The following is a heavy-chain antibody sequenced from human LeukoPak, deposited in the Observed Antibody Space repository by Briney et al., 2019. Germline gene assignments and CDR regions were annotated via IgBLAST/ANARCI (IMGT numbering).Heavy chain of an antibody. D-gene: IGHD2-8*01. Sequence: GGCLRLFSAASGFTFSNYWMHWVRQTPGKGLVWVSRINTDGSTSYADSVKGRFTISRDNAKSTLYLQTNTLSAEDTAVYYCARDLMVGSPFDSWGQGTLVTVSS. CDR1: GFTFSNYW. V-gene: IGHV3-74*01. J-gene: IGHJ4*02. CDR3: ARDLMVGSPFDS. CDR2: INTDGST.